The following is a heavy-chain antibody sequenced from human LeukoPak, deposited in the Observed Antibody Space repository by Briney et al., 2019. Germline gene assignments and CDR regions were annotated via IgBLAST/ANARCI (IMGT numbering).Heavy chain of an antibody. CDR3: ARDKRGGSYGDY. CDR1: GFTFSSYW. V-gene: IGHV3-7*01. CDR2: MNQDASER. J-gene: IGHJ4*02. Sequence: PGGSLRLSCTASGFTFSSYWMSWVRQAPGKGLEWVANMNQDASERYYVESVKGRFTISRDNAKNSLYLQMNSLRAEDTAVYYCARDKRGGSYGDYWGQGTLVTVSS. D-gene: IGHD1-26*01.